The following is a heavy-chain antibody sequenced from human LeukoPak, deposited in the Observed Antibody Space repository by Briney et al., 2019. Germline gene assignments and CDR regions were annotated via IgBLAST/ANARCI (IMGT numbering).Heavy chain of an antibody. D-gene: IGHD5-18*01. Sequence: SETLSLTCTASGGSISSYYWSWIRQPAGKGLGWIGRIYTSGSTSYNPSLKSRVTMSVDTSKNQFALKLSSMTAADTAVYYYATDKGGYSYGLDYWGQGTLVTVSS. V-gene: IGHV4-4*07. J-gene: IGHJ4*02. CDR1: GGSISSYY. CDR3: ATDKGGYSYGLDY. CDR2: IYTSGST.